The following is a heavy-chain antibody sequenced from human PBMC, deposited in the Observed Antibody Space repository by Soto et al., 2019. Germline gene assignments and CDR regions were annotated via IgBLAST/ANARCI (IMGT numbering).Heavy chain of an antibody. V-gene: IGHV5-10-1*01. D-gene: IGHD6-19*01. CDR3: ARHFRSSGWYEVDYYYYYGMDV. CDR1: GYSFTSYW. CDR2: IDPSDSYT. J-gene: IGHJ6*02. Sequence: PGESLKISCKGSGYSFTSYWISWVRQMPGKGLEWMGRIDPSDSYTNYSPSFQGHVTISADKSISTAYLQWSSLKASDTAMYYCARHFRSSGWYEVDYYYYYGMDVWGQGTTVTVSS.